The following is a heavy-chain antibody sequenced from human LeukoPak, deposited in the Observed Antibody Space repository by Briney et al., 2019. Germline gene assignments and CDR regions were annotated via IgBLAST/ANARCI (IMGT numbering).Heavy chain of an antibody. V-gene: IGHV4-30-2*01. CDR2: INHSGST. CDR3: ARLRY. J-gene: IGHJ4*02. D-gene: IGHD3-10*01. Sequence: SETLSLTCTVSGGSISSGGYYWSWIRQPPGKGLEWIGEINHSGSTNYNPSLKSRVTISVDTSKNQFSLKLSSVTAADTAVYYCARLRYWGQRTLVTVSS. CDR1: GGSISSGGYY.